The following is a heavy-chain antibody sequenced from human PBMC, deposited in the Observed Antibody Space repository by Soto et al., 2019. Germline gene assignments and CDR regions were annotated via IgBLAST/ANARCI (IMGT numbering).Heavy chain of an antibody. Sequence: GESLKISCAASGFTVSSNHMSWVRQAPGKGLEWVSVIYSGGSTYYADSVKGRFTISRHNSKNTLYLQMNSLRAEDTAVYYCARMRQGHYDFWSGYYPDVWGKGTTVTVSS. V-gene: IGHV3-53*04. CDR2: IYSGGST. CDR1: GFTVSSNH. D-gene: IGHD3-3*01. J-gene: IGHJ6*04. CDR3: ARMRQGHYDFWSGYYPDV.